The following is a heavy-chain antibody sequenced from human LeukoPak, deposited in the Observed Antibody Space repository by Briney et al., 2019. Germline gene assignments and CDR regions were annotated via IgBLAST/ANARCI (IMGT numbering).Heavy chain of an antibody. J-gene: IGHJ3*02. CDR3: ARDGDTGMAFDI. CDR1: GGSISSSSYY. D-gene: IGHD7-27*01. CDR2: IYYSGST. V-gene: IGHV4-39*07. Sequence: SETLSLTCTVSGGSISSSSYYWGWIRQPPGKGLEWIGSIYYSGSTYYNPSLKSRVTISVDTSKNQFSLKLSSVTAADTAVYYCARDGDTGMAFDIWGQGTMVTVSS.